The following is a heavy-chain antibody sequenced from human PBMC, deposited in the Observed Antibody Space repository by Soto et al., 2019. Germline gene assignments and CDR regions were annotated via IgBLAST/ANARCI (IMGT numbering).Heavy chain of an antibody. Sequence: SETLSLTCTVSGGSISSSSYYWGWIRQPPGKGLEWIGSIYYSGSTYYNPSLKSRVTISVDTSKNQFSLKLSSVTAADTAVYYCARGPFSTPRLYYYYYYMDVWGKGTTVTVSS. CDR1: GGSISSSSYY. CDR3: ARGPFSTPRLYYYYYYMDV. D-gene: IGHD2-2*01. CDR2: IYYSGST. V-gene: IGHV4-39*07. J-gene: IGHJ6*03.